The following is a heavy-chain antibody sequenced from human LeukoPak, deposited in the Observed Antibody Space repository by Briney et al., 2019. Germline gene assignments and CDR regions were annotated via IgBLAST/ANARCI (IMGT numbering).Heavy chain of an antibody. V-gene: IGHV4-4*07. CDR1: GGSLSSYY. CDR2: IYTSGST. Sequence: SETLSLTCTVSGGSLSSYYWSWIRQPAGKGLEWIGRIYTSGSTNYNPSLKSRVTMSVDTSKNQFSLKLSSVTAADTAVYYCARVAAAGTTYYFDYWGQGTLVTVSS. D-gene: IGHD6-13*01. J-gene: IGHJ4*02. CDR3: ARVAAAGTTYYFDY.